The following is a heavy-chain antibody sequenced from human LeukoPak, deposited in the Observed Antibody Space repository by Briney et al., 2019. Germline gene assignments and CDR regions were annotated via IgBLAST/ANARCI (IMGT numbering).Heavy chain of an antibody. Sequence: PGGSLRLSCAASGFTFSSYGMHWVRQAPGKGLEWVAVIWYDGSTKYYADSVKGRFSISRDNSKNTVSLQMSSLRPEDTAVYYCARDIGGSYSQGLDHWGQGTLVTVSS. D-gene: IGHD1-26*01. J-gene: IGHJ4*02. CDR1: GFTFSSYG. V-gene: IGHV3-33*01. CDR2: IWYDGSTK. CDR3: ARDIGGSYSQGLDH.